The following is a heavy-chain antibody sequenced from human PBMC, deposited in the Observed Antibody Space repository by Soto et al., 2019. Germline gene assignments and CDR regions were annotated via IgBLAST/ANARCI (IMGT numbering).Heavy chain of an antibody. D-gene: IGHD3-10*01. Sequence: EVQLVESGGGLVQPGGSLRLSCAASGFTVSGNYMTWVRQAPGKGLEWVSVIYSDGSTYYTDSVKGRFTISRDNSKNPLYLQMNNLRAEDTAVYDCAGGSLHMVRGGTVDYWGQGTLVTVSS. V-gene: IGHV3-66*01. CDR2: IYSDGST. J-gene: IGHJ4*02. CDR1: GFTVSGNY. CDR3: AGGSLHMVRGGTVDY.